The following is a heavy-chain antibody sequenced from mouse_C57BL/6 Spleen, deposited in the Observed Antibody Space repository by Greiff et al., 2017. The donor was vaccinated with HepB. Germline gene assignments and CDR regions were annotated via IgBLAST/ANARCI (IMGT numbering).Heavy chain of an antibody. Sequence: VQLQQSGAELVKPGASVKISCKASGYAFSSYWMNWVKHRPGKGLEWIGQIYPGDGDTNYNGKFKGKATLTADKSSSTAYMQLSSLTSEDSAVYFCASLYDGYYETYWGQGTLVTVSA. CDR3: ASLYDGYYETY. CDR2: IYPGDGDT. D-gene: IGHD2-3*01. J-gene: IGHJ3*01. CDR1: GYAFSSYW. V-gene: IGHV1-80*01.